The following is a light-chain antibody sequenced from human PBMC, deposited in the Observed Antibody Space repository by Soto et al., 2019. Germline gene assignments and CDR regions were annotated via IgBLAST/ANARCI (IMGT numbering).Light chain of an antibody. J-gene: IGLJ2*01. CDR1: SSDVGGYNY. CDR3: SSYAGSNRVV. Sequence: LTQPPSASGSPGQSVTISCTGTSSDVGGYNYVSWYQQHPGKAPKLMIYEVSKRPSGVPDRFSGSKSGNTASLTVSGLQAEDEADYYCSSYAGSNRVVFGGGTKLTVL. CDR2: EVS. V-gene: IGLV2-8*01.